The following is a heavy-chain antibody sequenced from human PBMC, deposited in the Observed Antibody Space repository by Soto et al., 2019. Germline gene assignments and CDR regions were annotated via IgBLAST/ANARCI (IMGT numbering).Heavy chain of an antibody. J-gene: IGHJ6*02. CDR3: ARDGYSTSLTYYYYGMDV. Sequence: GGPLRLSCPASGCPLSSYCMHWVRQAPGKGLEWVAVIWYDGSNKYYADSVKGRFTISRDNYKNTLYLQMNSLRAEDTAVYYCARDGYSTSLTYYYYGMDVWGQGTPVTVSS. D-gene: IGHD2-2*01. V-gene: IGHV3-33*01. CDR2: IWYDGSNK. CDR1: GCPLSSYC.